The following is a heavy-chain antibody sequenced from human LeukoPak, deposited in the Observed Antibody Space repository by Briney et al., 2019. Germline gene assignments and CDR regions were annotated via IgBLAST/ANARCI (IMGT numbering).Heavy chain of an antibody. V-gene: IGHV4-39*01. D-gene: IGHD2-15*01. Sequence: SETLSLTCTVSGDSITGSNHYWVWLRQPPGTGLEWIGSIYYGGSTYYHPSLKSRVTISQHTSKNQFSLKVNTVTAADTAVYHCARRSHCTGDSCYPVWGQGTTVTVSS. CDR2: IYYGGST. CDR3: ARRSHCTGDSCYPV. J-gene: IGHJ6*02. CDR1: GDSITGSNHY.